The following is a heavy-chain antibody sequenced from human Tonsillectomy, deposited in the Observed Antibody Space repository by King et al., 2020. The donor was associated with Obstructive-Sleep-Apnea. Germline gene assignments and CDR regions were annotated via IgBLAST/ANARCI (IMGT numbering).Heavy chain of an antibody. CDR1: GYTFISYD. CDR3: ARAPPGANWTTTNWYFDL. V-gene: IGHV1-8*01. D-gene: IGHD1-20*01. J-gene: IGHJ2*01. Sequence: VQLVESGAEVKKPGASVKVSCKASGYTFISYDINWVRQATGQGLDWMGWMNPKSANTGYAQKFQGRVTMTRNTSITTAYMALSSLRSEDTAVYYCARAPPGANWTTTNWYFDLWGRGTLVTVSS. CDR2: MNPKSANT.